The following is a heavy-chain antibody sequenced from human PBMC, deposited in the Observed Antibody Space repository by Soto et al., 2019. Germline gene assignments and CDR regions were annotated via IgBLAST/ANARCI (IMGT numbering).Heavy chain of an antibody. V-gene: IGHV3-30*18. Sequence: PGGSLRLSCAASGFTFSSYGIHWVRQAPGKGLEWVAVISYDGSNKYYADSVKGRFTISRDNSKNTLYLQMNSLRAEDTAVYYCAKHSYDSSGYYLPFDYWGQGTLVTVS. CDR3: AKHSYDSSGYYLPFDY. CDR2: ISYDGSNK. CDR1: GFTFSSYG. J-gene: IGHJ4*02. D-gene: IGHD3-22*01.